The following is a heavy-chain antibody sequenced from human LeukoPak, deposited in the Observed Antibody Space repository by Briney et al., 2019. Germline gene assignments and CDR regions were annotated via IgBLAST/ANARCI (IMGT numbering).Heavy chain of an antibody. CDR2: INHSGST. Sequence: PSETLSLTCAVYGGSFSGYYWSWIRQPPGKGLEWIGEINHSGSTNYNPSLKSRVTISEDTSKNQFSLKLSSVTAADTAVYYCARIAGAAPSRKRDGMDVWGQGTTVTVSS. CDR1: GGSFSGYY. CDR3: ARIAGAAPSRKRDGMDV. J-gene: IGHJ6*02. D-gene: IGHD6-13*01. V-gene: IGHV4-34*01.